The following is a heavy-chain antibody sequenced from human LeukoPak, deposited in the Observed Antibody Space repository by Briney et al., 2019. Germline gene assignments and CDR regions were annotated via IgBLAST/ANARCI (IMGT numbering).Heavy chain of an antibody. V-gene: IGHV1-2*02. CDR1: GYSFTGYY. D-gene: IGHD3-22*01. Sequence: GASVTVSCKASGYSFTGYYIQWVRQAPGQGLEWMGWINPNNGDTNFAQKFQGRVTMTRDTSMSTAYMEVGSLRSDDTAVYYCARHYFDSSGPSGYWGQGTLVTVSS. J-gene: IGHJ4*02. CDR3: ARHYFDSSGPSGY. CDR2: INPNNGDT.